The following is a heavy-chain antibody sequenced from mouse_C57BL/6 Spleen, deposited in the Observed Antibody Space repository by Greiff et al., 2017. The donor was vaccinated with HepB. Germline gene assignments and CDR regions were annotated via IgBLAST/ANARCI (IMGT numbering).Heavy chain of an antibody. Sequence: VQLQQSGAELARPGASVKLSCKASGYTFTSYGISWVKQRTGQGLEWIGEIYPRSGNTYYNEKFKGKATLTADKSSSTAYMELRSLTSEDSAVYFCAREDAPFAYWGQGTLVTVSA. CDR1: GYTFTSYG. CDR2: IYPRSGNT. CDR3: AREDAPFAY. J-gene: IGHJ3*01. V-gene: IGHV1-81*01.